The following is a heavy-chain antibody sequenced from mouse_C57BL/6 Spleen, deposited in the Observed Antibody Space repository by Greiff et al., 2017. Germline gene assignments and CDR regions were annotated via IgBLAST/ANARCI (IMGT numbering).Heavy chain of an antibody. Sequence: QVQLQQSDAELVKPGASVTISCTVSGYTFTDRTIHWMKQRPEQGLEWIGYIYPRDGSTKYNEKFKGKATLTADKSSSPAYMQLNSLTSEDSAVYFCARSRYDGYYVWYFDVWGTGTTVTVSS. J-gene: IGHJ1*03. D-gene: IGHD2-3*01. V-gene: IGHV1-78*01. CDR3: ARSRYDGYYVWYFDV. CDR2: IYPRDGST. CDR1: GYTFTDRT.